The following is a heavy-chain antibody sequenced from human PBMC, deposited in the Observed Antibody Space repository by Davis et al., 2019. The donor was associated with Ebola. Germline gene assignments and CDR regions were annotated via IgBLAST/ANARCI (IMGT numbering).Heavy chain of an antibody. CDR1: GYSFTNYW. CDR2: IYPGDSDT. D-gene: IGHD1-1*01. V-gene: IGHV5-51*01. J-gene: IGHJ4*02. CDR3: ARSIQLWTPPPFDS. Sequence: GESLKISCKGSGYSFTNYWIGWVRQMPGKGLEWVGGIYPGDSDTRYSPSFQGHVTVSADRSINTAYLQLSSLKASDTAMYYCARSIQLWTPPPFDSWGQGTLVTVSS.